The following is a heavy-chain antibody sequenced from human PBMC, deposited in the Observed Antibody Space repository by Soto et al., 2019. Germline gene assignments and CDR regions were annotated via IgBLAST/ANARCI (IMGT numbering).Heavy chain of an antibody. D-gene: IGHD3-22*01. CDR2: ISDSGDGT. V-gene: IGHV3-23*01. CDR3: AKSIYSQSRSYYSHFTN. J-gene: IGHJ4*02. Sequence: EVQLLESGGGLVQPGGSLRLSCAASGFTFSSYAMNWVRQAPGKGREWVSCISDSGDGTYYADSVKGRFTISRDNFKNTLYLQMNSLRAEDTAVYYCAKSIYSQSRSYYSHFTNWGQGTLATVSS. CDR1: GFTFSSYA.